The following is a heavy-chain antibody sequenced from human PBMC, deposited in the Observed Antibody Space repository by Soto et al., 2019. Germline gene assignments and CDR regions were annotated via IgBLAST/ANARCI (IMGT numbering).Heavy chain of an antibody. J-gene: IGHJ6*02. V-gene: IGHV1-18*04. D-gene: IGHD1-26*01. CDR2: ISGYNGNT. CDR3: AILRLVSGQYSYYYGLDV. CDR1: GSTFTSYG. Sequence: APVTVSCNASGSTFTSYGISWVRHAPGQGLEWMGWISGYNGNTKYAQKVQGRVTLTTDTSTSTAYMELRSLRSDDTAVYYCAILRLVSGQYSYYYGLDVWGQGTTVTVSS.